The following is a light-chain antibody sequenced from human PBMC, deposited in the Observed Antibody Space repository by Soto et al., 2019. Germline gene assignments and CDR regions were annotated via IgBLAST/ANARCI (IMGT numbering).Light chain of an antibody. CDR2: DAS. Sequence: EIVMTQSPATLSVSAGERVTFSCRASQSVATYVTWYQQKPGQAPRLLIYDASIRATDVPVRFSGSGSGTEFTLTISSLQSEDFAVYYRQHYFQWPSFSFGPGTKLEIK. J-gene: IGKJ2*01. CDR1: QSVATY. V-gene: IGKV3-15*01. CDR3: QHYFQWPSFS.